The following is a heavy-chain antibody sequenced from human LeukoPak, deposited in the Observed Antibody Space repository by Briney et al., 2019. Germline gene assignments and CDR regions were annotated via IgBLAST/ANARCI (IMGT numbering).Heavy chain of an antibody. CDR3: ARDPSNTSGYNAWFDY. CDR1: AYTFTRYG. J-gene: IGHJ4*02. V-gene: IGHV1-18*01. Sequence: ASVKVSCKASAYTFTRYGISWVRQAPGQGLEWMGWISCYNGNTHYAQNYQGRLTMTTDTSTSTAYMERRSLRSDDTAVYYCARDPSNTSGYNAWFDYWGQGTLVTVSS. CDR2: ISCYNGNT. D-gene: IGHD3-22*01.